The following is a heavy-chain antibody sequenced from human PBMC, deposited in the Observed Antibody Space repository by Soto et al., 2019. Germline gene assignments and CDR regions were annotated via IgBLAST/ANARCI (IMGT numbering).Heavy chain of an antibody. J-gene: IGHJ4*02. V-gene: IGHV4-31*03. D-gene: IGHD6-13*01. CDR1: GGSISSGGYY. CDR3: ARSFSVAAAGPFDY. Sequence: QVQLQESGPGLVKPSQTLSLTCTVSGGSISSGGYYWSWIRQHPGKGLEWIGYIYYSGSTYSNPSLKSRVTISVDTYKTQFSLQLSSVTAADTAVYYCARSFSVAAAGPFDYWGQGTLVTVSS. CDR2: IYYSGST.